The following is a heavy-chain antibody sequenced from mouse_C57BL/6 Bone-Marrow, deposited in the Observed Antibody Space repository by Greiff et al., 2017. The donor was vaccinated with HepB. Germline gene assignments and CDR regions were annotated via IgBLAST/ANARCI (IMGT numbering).Heavy chain of an antibody. D-gene: IGHD2-2*01. Sequence: QVQLKQSGAELARPGASVKMSCKASGYTFTSYTMHWVKQRPGQGLEWIGYINPSSGYTKYNQKFKDKATLTADKSSSTAYMQLSSLTSEDSAVYYCARRVTTWGYAMDYWGQGTSVTVSS. J-gene: IGHJ4*01. V-gene: IGHV1-4*01. CDR3: ARRVTTWGYAMDY. CDR1: GYTFTSYT. CDR2: INPSSGYT.